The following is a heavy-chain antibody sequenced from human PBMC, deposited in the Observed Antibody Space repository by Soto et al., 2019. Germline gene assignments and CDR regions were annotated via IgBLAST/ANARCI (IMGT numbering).Heavy chain of an antibody. D-gene: IGHD3-22*01. CDR3: ARDSTMIVVVSSYYFDY. CDR1: GFTFSSYA. Sequence: WGSLRLSCAASGFTFSSYAMHWVRQAPGKGLEWVAVISYDGSNKYYADSVKGRFTISRDNSKNTLYLQMNSLRAEDTAVYYCARDSTMIVVVSSYYFDYWGRGTLVTV. J-gene: IGHJ4*02. V-gene: IGHV3-30-3*01. CDR2: ISYDGSNK.